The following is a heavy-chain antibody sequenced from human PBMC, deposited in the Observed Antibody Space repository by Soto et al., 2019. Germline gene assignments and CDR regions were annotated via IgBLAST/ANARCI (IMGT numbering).Heavy chain of an antibody. CDR1: GGSISSGDYY. CDR3: ATQRVVVAAIFDY. V-gene: IGHV4-30-4*01. D-gene: IGHD2-15*01. J-gene: IGHJ4*02. Sequence: SETLSLTCTVSGGSISSGDYYWSWIRQPPGKGLEWIGYIYYSGGTYYNPSLKSRVTISVDTSKNQFSLKLSSVTAADTAVYYCATQRVVVAAIFDYWGQGTLVTVSS. CDR2: IYYSGGT.